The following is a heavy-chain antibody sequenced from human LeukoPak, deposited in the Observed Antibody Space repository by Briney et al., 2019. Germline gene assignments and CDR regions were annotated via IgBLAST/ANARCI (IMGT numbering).Heavy chain of an antibody. D-gene: IGHD5-24*01. CDR2: IRGSGGST. J-gene: IGHJ4*02. CDR1: GFTFSSYA. V-gene: IGHV3-23*01. Sequence: RGGALRLSCAASGFTFSSYAMSSVRDAPGKGLEWVSAIRGSGGSTYYADSVKGRFTIARNNSKNTLYLQMNSLRAEDTAVYYCVKRWLQLFDYWGQGTLVTVSS. CDR3: VKRWLQLFDY.